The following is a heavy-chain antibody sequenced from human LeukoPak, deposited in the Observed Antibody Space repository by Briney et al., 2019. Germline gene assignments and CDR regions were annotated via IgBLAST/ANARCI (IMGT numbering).Heavy chain of an antibody. Sequence: SETLSLTCAVYGGSFSGYYWSWIRQPPGKGLECIGEINHSGSTNYNPSLKSRVTISVDTSKNQFSLKLSSVTAADTAVYYCARPRGFGQGIDPWGQGTLVTGSS. CDR3: ARPRGFGQGIDP. CDR1: GGSFSGYY. V-gene: IGHV4-34*01. CDR2: INHSGST. J-gene: IGHJ5*02. D-gene: IGHD3-10*01.